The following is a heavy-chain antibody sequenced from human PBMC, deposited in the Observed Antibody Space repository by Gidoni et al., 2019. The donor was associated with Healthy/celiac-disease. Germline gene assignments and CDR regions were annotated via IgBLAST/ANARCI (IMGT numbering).Heavy chain of an antibody. D-gene: IGHD3-22*01. CDR3: ARDTGTYYYDSSGLTDYYYYMDA. CDR1: GGSFSGYY. V-gene: IGHV4-34*01. J-gene: IGHJ6*03. Sequence: QVQLQQWGAGLLKPSETLSLTCAVYGGSFSGYYWSWIRQPPGKGLEWIGEINHSGSTNYNPSLKSRVTISVDTSKNQFSLKLSSVTAADTAVYYCARDTGTYYYDSSGLTDYYYYMDAWGKGTTVTVSS. CDR2: INHSGST.